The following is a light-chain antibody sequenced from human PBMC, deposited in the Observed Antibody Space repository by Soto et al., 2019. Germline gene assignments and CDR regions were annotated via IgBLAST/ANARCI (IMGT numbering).Light chain of an antibody. CDR2: DVT. J-gene: IGLJ1*01. CDR1: SSDVGGYNY. Sequence: QSVLTQPRSVSGSPGQSVTISCTGTSSDVGGYNYVSWYQHHPGKAPKLMIYDVTKRPSGVRDRFSASKSGNTASLTISGLQAEDEADYYCCSYAGGYTYVFGTGTKVTAL. CDR3: CSYAGGYTYV. V-gene: IGLV2-11*01.